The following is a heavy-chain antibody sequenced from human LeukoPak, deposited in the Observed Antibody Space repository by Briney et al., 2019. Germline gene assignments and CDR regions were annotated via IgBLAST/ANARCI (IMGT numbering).Heavy chain of an antibody. CDR3: ARAGPPTAILF. CDR2: ISSSSSYI. J-gene: IGHJ4*02. D-gene: IGHD2-21*02. V-gene: IGHV3-21*01. Sequence: GGSLRLSCAASGFTFSSYSMNWVRQAPGKGLEWVSSISSSSSYIYYADSVKGRFTISRDNAENSLYLQMNSLRAEDTAVYYCARAGPPTAILFWGQGTLVTVSS. CDR1: GFTFSSYS.